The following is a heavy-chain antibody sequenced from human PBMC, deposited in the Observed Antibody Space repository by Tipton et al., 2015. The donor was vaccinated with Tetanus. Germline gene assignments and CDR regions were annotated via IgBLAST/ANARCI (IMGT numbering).Heavy chain of an antibody. CDR2: VYHNGNT. CDR1: GASVSRSSHY. J-gene: IGHJ4*02. D-gene: IGHD5-12*01. V-gene: IGHV4-61*01. CDR3: ARANNDYPKKGPFDY. Sequence: TLSLTCSVSGASVSRSSHYWTWIRQPPGKEPEWVGYVYHNGNTNYHPSLKCRLTISVDTSKNQFSLNLKSVITADTAIYYCARANNDYPKKGPFDYWGQGILVTVSS.